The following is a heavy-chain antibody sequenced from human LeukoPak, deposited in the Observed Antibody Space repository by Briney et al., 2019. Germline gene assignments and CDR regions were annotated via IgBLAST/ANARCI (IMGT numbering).Heavy chain of an antibody. V-gene: IGHV4-34*01. CDR2: INHSGST. CDR1: GGSFSGYY. J-gene: IGHJ6*02. Sequence: PSETLSLTCAVYGGSFSGYYWSRIRQPPGKGLEWIGEINHSGSTNYNPSLKSRVTISVDTSKNQFSLKLSSVTAADTAVYYCAREGELPAAIFRWKISDYYYGMDVWGQGTTVTVSS. D-gene: IGHD2-2*01. CDR3: AREGELPAAIFRWKISDYYYGMDV.